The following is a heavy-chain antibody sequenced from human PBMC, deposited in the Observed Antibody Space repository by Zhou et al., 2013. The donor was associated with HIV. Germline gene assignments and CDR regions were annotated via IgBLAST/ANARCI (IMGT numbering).Heavy chain of an antibody. CDR1: GGTFSIYA. V-gene: IGHV1-69*04. Sequence: QVQLVQSGAEVKKPGSSVKVSCKASGGTFSIYALSWVRQAPGQGLEWMGRIIPILGIANYAQKFQGRVTITADKSTSTAYMELSSLRSEDTAVYYCARESGYYFDHLGPGNPGHRLL. J-gene: IGHJ4*02. CDR2: IIPILGIA. CDR3: ARESGYYFDH. D-gene: IGHD5-12*01.